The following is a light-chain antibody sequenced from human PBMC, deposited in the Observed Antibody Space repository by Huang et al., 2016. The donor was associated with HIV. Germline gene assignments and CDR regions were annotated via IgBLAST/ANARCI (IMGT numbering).Light chain of an antibody. Sequence: DIVMTQSPASLAVSLGERATINCKSSQSIFYRSNNRNYLAWYQQKPGQSPKLLIYWASPRESGVPDRFTGSGSGTDCRLSISSLQAEDVALYDCQQYYNVPFTFGQGTKLDIK. CDR2: WAS. CDR3: QQYYNVPFT. CDR1: QSIFYRSNNRNY. V-gene: IGKV4-1*01. J-gene: IGKJ2*01.